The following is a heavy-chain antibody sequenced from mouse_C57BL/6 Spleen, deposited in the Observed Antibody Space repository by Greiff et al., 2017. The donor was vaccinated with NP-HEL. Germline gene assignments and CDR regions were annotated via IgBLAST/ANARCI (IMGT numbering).Heavy chain of an antibody. CDR2: IYPGSGST. CDR3: ARWDYDYEWFAY. CDR1: GYTFTSYW. V-gene: IGHV1-55*01. J-gene: IGHJ3*01. Sequence: VQLQQPGAELVKPGASVKMSCKASGYTFTSYWITWVKQRPGQGLEWIGDIYPGSGSTNYNEKFKSKATLTVDTSSSTAYMQLSSLTSEDSAVYYCARWDYDYEWFAYWGQGTLVTVSA. D-gene: IGHD2-4*01.